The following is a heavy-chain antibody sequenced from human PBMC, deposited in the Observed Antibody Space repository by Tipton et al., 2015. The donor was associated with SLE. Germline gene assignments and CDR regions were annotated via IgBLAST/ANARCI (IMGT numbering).Heavy chain of an antibody. CDR3: ARAVQGSWFDY. V-gene: IGHV4-59*11. CDR1: GDSINSHN. J-gene: IGHJ4*02. Sequence: LRLSCTVSGDSINSHNWSWIRQPPGKGLDWIGYIYYSGSTNYNPSLKSRVTISVDMSKNQFSLKLSSVTAADTAVYYCARAVQGSWFDYWGQGTLVTVSS. D-gene: IGHD6-13*01. CDR2: IYYSGST.